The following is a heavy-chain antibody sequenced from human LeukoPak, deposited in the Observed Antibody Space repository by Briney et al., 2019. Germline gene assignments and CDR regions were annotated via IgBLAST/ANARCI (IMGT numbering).Heavy chain of an antibody. J-gene: IGHJ5*01. CDR1: GYTFTSYG. V-gene: IGHV1-18*01. Sequence: ASVKVSCKASGYTFTSYGISWVRQAPGQGLEWMGWISAYNGNTNYAQKLQGRVTMTTDTSTSTAYMELRSLRSDDTAVYYCARDQYGSGSYGTNWFDSWGQGTLVTVSS. D-gene: IGHD3-10*01. CDR2: ISAYNGNT. CDR3: ARDQYGSGSYGTNWFDS.